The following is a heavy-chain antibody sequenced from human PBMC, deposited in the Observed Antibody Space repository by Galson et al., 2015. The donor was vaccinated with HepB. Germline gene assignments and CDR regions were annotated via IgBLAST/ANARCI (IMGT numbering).Heavy chain of an antibody. CDR1: GGTFSSYA. Sequence: SVKVSCKASGGTFSSYAISWVRQAPGQGLEWMGGIIPIFGTANYAQKFQGRVTITADESTSTAYMELSSLRSEDTAVYYCARDLGSRPVYYGSGSYPGQFDPWGQGTLVTVSS. CDR2: IIPIFGTA. V-gene: IGHV1-69*13. CDR3: ARDLGSRPVYYGSGSYPGQFDP. D-gene: IGHD3-10*01. J-gene: IGHJ5*02.